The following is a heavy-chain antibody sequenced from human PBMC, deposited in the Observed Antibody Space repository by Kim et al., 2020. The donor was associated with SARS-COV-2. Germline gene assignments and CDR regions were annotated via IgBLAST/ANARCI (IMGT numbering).Heavy chain of an antibody. Sequence: SDTRYSPSFQGQVTISADKSIGTAYLQWSSLKASDTAMYYCARTYDAFDIWGQGTMVTVSS. V-gene: IGHV5-51*01. CDR3: ARTYDAFDI. J-gene: IGHJ3*02. CDR2: SDT.